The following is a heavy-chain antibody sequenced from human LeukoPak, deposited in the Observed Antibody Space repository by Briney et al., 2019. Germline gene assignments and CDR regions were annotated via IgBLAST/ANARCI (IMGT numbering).Heavy chain of an antibody. V-gene: IGHV4-59*01. CDR2: IYYSGST. J-gene: IGHJ5*02. Sequence: PSETLSLTCTVSGGSISSYYWSWIRQPPGKGLEWIGYIYYSGSTNYNPSLKSRVTISVDTSKNQFSLKLSSVTAADTAVYYCAREVADSGYDFWFDPWGQGTLVTVSS. CDR3: AREVADSGYDFWFDP. CDR1: GGSISSYY. D-gene: IGHD5-12*01.